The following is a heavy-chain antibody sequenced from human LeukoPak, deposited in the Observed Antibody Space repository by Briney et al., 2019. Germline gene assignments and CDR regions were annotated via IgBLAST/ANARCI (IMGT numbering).Heavy chain of an antibody. CDR3: TSTYDFWSGYPYLGY. V-gene: IGHV3-49*04. Sequence: PGRSLRLSCTASGFTFGDYAMSWVRQAPGKGLEWVGFIRSKAYGGTTEYAASVKGRFTISRDDSKSIAYLQMNSLKTEDTAVYYCTSTYDFWSGYPYLGYWGQGTLVTVSS. J-gene: IGHJ4*02. D-gene: IGHD3-3*01. CDR2: IRSKAYGGTT. CDR1: GFTFGDYA.